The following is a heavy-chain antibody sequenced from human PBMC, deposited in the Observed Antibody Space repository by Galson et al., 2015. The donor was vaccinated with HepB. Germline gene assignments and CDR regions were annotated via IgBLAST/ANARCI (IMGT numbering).Heavy chain of an antibody. J-gene: IGHJ6*02. V-gene: IGHV3-21*01. CDR2: ISSSSSYI. CDR1: GFTFSSYS. D-gene: IGHD2-15*01. Sequence: SLRLSCAASGFTFSSYSMNWVRQAPGKGLEWVSSISSSSSYIYYADSVKGRFTISRDNAKNSLYLQMNSLRAEDTAVYYCARDLRGCSGGSCYSFGLDVWGQGTTVTVSS. CDR3: ARDLRGCSGGSCYSFGLDV.